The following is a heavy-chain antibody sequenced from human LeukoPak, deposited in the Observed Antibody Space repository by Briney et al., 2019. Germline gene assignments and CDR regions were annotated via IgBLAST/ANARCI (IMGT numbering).Heavy chain of an antibody. CDR1: GFTFNNYA. CDR3: ARSWDWGSPFDY. J-gene: IGHJ4*02. V-gene: IGHV3-7*01. CDR2: IKQDGSEE. D-gene: IGHD7-27*01. Sequence: GGSLRLSCTASGFTFNNYAMSWVRQAPGKGLEWVANIKQDGSEEYYVDSVKGRFTISRDNAKNSLYLQMNSLRAEDTAVYYCARSWDWGSPFDYWGQGTLVTVSS.